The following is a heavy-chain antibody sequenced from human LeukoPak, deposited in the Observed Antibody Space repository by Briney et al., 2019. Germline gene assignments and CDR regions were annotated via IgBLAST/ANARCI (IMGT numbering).Heavy chain of an antibody. D-gene: IGHD5/OR15-5a*01. CDR3: ARESTIAHAFDI. V-gene: IGHV3-11*01. CDR2: ISSSGSTI. CDR1: GFTFSDYY. Sequence: PGGSLRLSCAASGFTFSDYYMSWIRQAPRKGLEWVSYISSSGSTIYYADSVKGRFTISRDNAKNSLYLQMNSLRAEDTAVYYCARESTIAHAFDIWGQGTMVTVSS. J-gene: IGHJ3*02.